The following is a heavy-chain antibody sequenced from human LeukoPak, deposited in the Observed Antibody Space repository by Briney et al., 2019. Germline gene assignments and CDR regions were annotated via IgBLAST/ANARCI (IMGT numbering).Heavy chain of an antibody. Sequence: GGSLRLSCAASGFTFTSHSMNWVRRAPGKGLEWVSSISSSSSYIYYADSVKGRFTISRDNAKNSLYLQMNSLRAEDTAVYYCARERSIGSLDYWGQGTLVTVSS. CDR1: GFTFTSHS. CDR3: ARERSIGSLDY. CDR2: ISSSSSYI. J-gene: IGHJ4*02. V-gene: IGHV3-21*01. D-gene: IGHD1-26*01.